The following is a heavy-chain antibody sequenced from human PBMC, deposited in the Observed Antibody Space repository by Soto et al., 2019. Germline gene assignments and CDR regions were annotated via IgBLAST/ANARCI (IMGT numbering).Heavy chain of an antibody. D-gene: IGHD2-15*01. CDR2: IKSSTDGGTA. Sequence: EVQLVESGGGFVESGGSLRLSCAASGFRFKDAWMTWVRQAPGKGLEWVDRIKSSTDGGTADYGAAVKGRFTMSRADWKVTLYLHMDGLKRADTAVYDSTPLFRLLVRLFDYWGPGTQVTVSS. CDR1: GFRFKDAW. V-gene: IGHV3-15*07. J-gene: IGHJ4*02. CDR3: TPLFRLLVRLFDY.